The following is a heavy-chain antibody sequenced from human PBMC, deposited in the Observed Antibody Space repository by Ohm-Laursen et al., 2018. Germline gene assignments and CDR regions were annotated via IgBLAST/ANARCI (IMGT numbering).Heavy chain of an antibody. D-gene: IGHD2-2*01. Sequence: SLRLSCAAPGFTFDDYAMHWVRQAPGKGLEWVSGISWNSGSIGYVDSVKGRFTISRDNGKNSLYLQMNSLRAEDTAVYYCAVYCSSTSCYDYGMDVWGQGTTVTVSS. V-gene: IGHV3-9*01. CDR2: ISWNSGSI. J-gene: IGHJ6*02. CDR1: GFTFDDYA. CDR3: AVYCSSTSCYDYGMDV.